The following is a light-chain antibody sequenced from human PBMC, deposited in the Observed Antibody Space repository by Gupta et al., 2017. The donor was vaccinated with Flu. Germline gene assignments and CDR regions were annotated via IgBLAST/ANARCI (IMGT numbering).Light chain of an antibody. Sequence: DIQLTQSPSFLSASVGDRVTITCRASQGISIDLAWYQQKPGKAPNLLIYGASTLHTGVPSRFSGSGSGTEFTLTISSLPPEDFGTYYCQRLNTFRFTFGPGTKVDIK. CDR2: GAS. J-gene: IGKJ3*01. CDR3: QRLNTFRFT. V-gene: IGKV1-9*01. CDR1: QGISID.